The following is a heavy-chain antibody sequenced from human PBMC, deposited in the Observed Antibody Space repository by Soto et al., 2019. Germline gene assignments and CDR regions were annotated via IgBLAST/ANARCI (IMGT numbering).Heavy chain of an antibody. Sequence: SGPTLVNPTQTLTLTCTFSGFSLSTSGVGVGWIRQPPGKALEWLALIYWDDDKRYSPSLKSRLTITKDTSKNQVVLTMTNMDPVDTATYYCAHSPLGGYFHWLLPDYFDYWGQGTLVTVSS. CDR2: IYWDDDK. D-gene: IGHD3-9*01. J-gene: IGHJ4*02. CDR3: AHSPLGGYFHWLLPDYFDY. V-gene: IGHV2-5*02. CDR1: GFSLSTSGVG.